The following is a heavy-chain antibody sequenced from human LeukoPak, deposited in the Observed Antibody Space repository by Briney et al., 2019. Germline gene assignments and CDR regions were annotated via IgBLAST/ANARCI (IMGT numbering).Heavy chain of an antibody. CDR3: ARGPHFGNCSGGSCYSSNWFDP. J-gene: IGHJ5*02. CDR1: GGSFSGYY. Sequence: SETLSLTCAVYGGSFSGYYWSWIRQPPGKGLEWIGEINHSGSTNYSPSLKSRVTISVDTSKNQFSLKLSSVTAADTAVYYCARGPHFGNCSGGSCYSSNWFDPWGQGTLVTVSS. V-gene: IGHV4-34*01. D-gene: IGHD2-15*01. CDR2: INHSGST.